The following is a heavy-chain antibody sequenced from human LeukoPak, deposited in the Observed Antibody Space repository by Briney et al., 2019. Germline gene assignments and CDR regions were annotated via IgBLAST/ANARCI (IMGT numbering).Heavy chain of an antibody. Sequence: GGSLRVSCAASGFTLNSYAVSWVRQAPGKGLEWVSGISGSGHSTYYADSVKGRFIISRDNSKGTMYLQMNSLRAEDTAIYYCAKDISGSYTRGFDYWGQGTLVTVSS. D-gene: IGHD1-26*01. J-gene: IGHJ4*02. V-gene: IGHV3-23*01. CDR2: ISGSGHST. CDR3: AKDISGSYTRGFDY. CDR1: GFTLNSYA.